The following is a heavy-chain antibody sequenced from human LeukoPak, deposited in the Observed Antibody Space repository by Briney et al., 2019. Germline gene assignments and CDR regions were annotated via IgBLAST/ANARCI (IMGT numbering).Heavy chain of an antibody. D-gene: IGHD3-16*01. CDR1: GFTFNSHM. V-gene: IGHV3-21*01. CDR3: ARGFGDFDPRLDY. Sequence: GGSLRLSCAASGFTFNSHMMNWVRQAPGKGLEWVASISSESIHLRYAGSVKGRFTISRDNAKELVFLQMNSLRAEDTAIYYCARGFGDFDPRLDYWGRGSVITVSS. J-gene: IGHJ4*01. CDR2: ISSESIHL.